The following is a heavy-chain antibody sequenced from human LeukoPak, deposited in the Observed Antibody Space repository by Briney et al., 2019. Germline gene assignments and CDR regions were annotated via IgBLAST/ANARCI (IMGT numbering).Heavy chain of an antibody. V-gene: IGHV4-4*07. CDR3: ARGSIQLWSYYFDY. CDR2: IYTSGST. J-gene: IGHJ4*02. CDR1: GGSISSYY. Sequence: KTSETLSLTCTVSGGSISSYYWSWIRQPAGKGLEWIGRIYTSGSTNYNPSLKSRVTISVDTSKNQFSLKLSSVTAADTAVYYCARGSIQLWSYYFDYWGQGTLVTVSS. D-gene: IGHD5-18*01.